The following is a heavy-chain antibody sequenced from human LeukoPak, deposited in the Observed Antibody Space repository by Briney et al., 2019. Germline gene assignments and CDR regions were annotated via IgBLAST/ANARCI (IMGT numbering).Heavy chain of an antibody. CDR2: INPRGGST. J-gene: IGHJ4*02. CDR1: GYTFTSYY. V-gene: IGHV1-46*01. D-gene: IGHD4-17*01. CDR3: ARDGVGDYGDSNLGY. Sequence: ASVKVSCKASGYTFTSYYMHWVRQAPGQGVEWMGIINPRGGSTSYAQKFQGRVTMTRDTSTSTVYMELSSLRSEDTAVYYCARDGVGDYGDSNLGYWGQGTLVTVSS.